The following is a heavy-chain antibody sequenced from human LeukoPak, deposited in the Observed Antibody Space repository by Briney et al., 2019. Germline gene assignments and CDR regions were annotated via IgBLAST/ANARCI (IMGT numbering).Heavy chain of an antibody. V-gene: IGHV1-69*04. J-gene: IGHJ5*02. CDR1: GGTFSSYA. D-gene: IGHD6-13*01. CDR2: IIPILGIA. Sequence: SVKVSCKASGGTFSSYAISWVRQAPGQGLEWMGRIIPILGIANYAQKFQGRVTITADKSTSTAYMELSRLRSDDTAVYYCAISSSSWYELNWFDPWGQGTLVTVSS. CDR3: AISSSSWYELNWFDP.